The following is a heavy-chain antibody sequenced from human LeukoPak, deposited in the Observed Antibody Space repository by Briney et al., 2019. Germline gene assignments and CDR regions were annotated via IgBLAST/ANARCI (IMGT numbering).Heavy chain of an antibody. J-gene: IGHJ4*02. CDR2: ISSSSSYT. CDR1: GFTFSSYG. CDR3: ARYDYVWEALDY. Sequence: GGSPRLSCAASGFTFSSYGMHWVRQAPGKGLEWVSYISSSSSYTNYADSVKGRFTISRDNAKNSLYLQMNSLRAEDTAVYYCARYDYVWEALDYWAREPWSPSPQ. D-gene: IGHD3-16*01. V-gene: IGHV3-21*05.